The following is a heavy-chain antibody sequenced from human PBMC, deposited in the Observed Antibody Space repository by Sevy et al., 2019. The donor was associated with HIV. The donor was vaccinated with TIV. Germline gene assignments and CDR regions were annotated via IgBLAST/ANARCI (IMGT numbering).Heavy chain of an antibody. D-gene: IGHD3-22*01. J-gene: IGHJ4*02. Sequence: GGSLRLSCAASGFTFSRYEMNWVRQAPGKGLEWVSYISSDGTTVYYADSVKGRFTISRDNAQNSVSLQMNSLRAEDTAVYYCARDLDDNSGYYYGAIDYWGQGTLVTVSS. CDR3: ARDLDDNSGYYYGAIDY. V-gene: IGHV3-48*03. CDR2: ISSDGTTV. CDR1: GFTFSRYE.